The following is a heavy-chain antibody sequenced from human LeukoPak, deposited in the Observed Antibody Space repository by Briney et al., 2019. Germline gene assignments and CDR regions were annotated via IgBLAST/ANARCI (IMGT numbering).Heavy chain of an antibody. D-gene: IGHD3-22*01. CDR2: ITSSGNTI. Sequence: PGGSLRLSCAASGFTFRSYEMNWVRQAPGKGLEWVSYITSSGNTIYYADSVKGRFTISRDNAKNSLYLQMNSLRAEDTAVYYCARANYYDISGYDYWGQGTLGTVSS. CDR1: GFTFRSYE. V-gene: IGHV3-48*03. CDR3: ARANYYDISGYDY. J-gene: IGHJ4*02.